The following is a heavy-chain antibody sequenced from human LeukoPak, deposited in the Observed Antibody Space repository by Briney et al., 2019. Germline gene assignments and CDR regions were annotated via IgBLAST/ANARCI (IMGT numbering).Heavy chain of an antibody. J-gene: IGHJ4*02. CDR1: GFTFSTYS. V-gene: IGHV3-48*02. CDR2: ISDGGTTA. CDR3: ARAYYGVSHFDY. D-gene: IGHD4-17*01. Sequence: PGGSLRLSCAASGFTFSTYSINWVRQAPGKGLEWVSFISDGGTTAYYADSVKGRFTISRDNAKNSLFLQMNSLRNEDTAVYYCARAYYGVSHFDYWGQGTLVTVSS.